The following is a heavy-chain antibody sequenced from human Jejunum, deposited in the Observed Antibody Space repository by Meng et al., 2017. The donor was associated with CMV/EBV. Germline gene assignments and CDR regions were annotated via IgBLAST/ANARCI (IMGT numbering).Heavy chain of an antibody. Sequence: QLVGCGGGLVQPGGSLRLSCAVSGISVTTNYMTWVRQTPGKGLEWVSVIYSGGDKTYYADSVKGRFTISRDSSRNTLYLQMTSLRAGDTALYYCARGAMSFESWGQGTLVTVSS. CDR1: GISVTTNY. CDR2: IYSGGDKT. J-gene: IGHJ5*01. CDR3: ARGAMSFES. V-gene: IGHV3-66*01.